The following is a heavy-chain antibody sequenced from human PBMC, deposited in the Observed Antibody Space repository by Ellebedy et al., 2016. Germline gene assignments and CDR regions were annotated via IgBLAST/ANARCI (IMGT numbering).Heavy chain of an antibody. Sequence: GESLKISCAASGFTFSNYAMYWVRQAPGKGLESVALISYDGNNKYYPYSVKGRFTISRDNSENTLNLQMNSLRAEDTAVYYCATYDTSGPKDYWGQGTLVTVSS. CDR1: GFTFSNYA. J-gene: IGHJ4*02. CDR2: ISYDGNNK. V-gene: IGHV3-30-3*01. CDR3: ATYDTSGPKDY. D-gene: IGHD3-22*01.